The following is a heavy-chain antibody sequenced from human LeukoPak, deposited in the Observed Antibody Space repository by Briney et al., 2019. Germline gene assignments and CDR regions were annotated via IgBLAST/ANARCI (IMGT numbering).Heavy chain of an antibody. CDR1: GFTFSSYG. CDR2: ISYDGSNK. D-gene: IGHD3-10*01. V-gene: IGHV3-30*18. Sequence: GGSLRLSCAASGFTFSSYGMDWVRQAPGKGLEWVAVISYDGSNKYYADSVKGRFTISRDNSKNTLFLQMNSLRAEDTAVYYCAKELVTDGSGSYQQNYYYFYGMDVWGQGTTVTVSS. J-gene: IGHJ6*02. CDR3: AKELVTDGSGSYQQNYYYFYGMDV.